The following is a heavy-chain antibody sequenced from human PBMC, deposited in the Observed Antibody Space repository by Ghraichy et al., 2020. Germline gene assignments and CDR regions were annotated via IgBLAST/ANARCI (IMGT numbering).Heavy chain of an antibody. J-gene: IGHJ4*02. CDR2: IKQDGSEK. V-gene: IGHV3-7*01. CDR3: ARDYDFWSGYYSGFDY. D-gene: IGHD3-3*01. Sequence: GGSLRLSYAASGFTFSSYWMSWVRQAPGKGLEWVANIKQDGSEKYYVDSVKGRFTISRDNAKNSLYLQMNSLRAEDTAVYYCARDYDFWSGYYSGFDYWGQGTLVTVSS. CDR1: GFTFSSYW.